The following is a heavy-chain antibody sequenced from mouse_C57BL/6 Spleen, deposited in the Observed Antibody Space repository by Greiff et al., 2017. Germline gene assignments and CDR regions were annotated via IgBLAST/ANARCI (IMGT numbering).Heavy chain of an antibody. CDR3: ARNYYYGSGWYFDV. Sequence: VQLQQSGPELVKPGASVKISCKASGYTFTDYYMNWVKQSHGKSLEWIGDINPNNGGTSYNQKFKGKATLTVDKSSSTAYMELRSLTSEDSAVYYCARNYYYGSGWYFDVWGTGTTVTVSS. CDR1: GYTFTDYY. J-gene: IGHJ1*03. D-gene: IGHD1-1*01. CDR2: INPNNGGT. V-gene: IGHV1-26*01.